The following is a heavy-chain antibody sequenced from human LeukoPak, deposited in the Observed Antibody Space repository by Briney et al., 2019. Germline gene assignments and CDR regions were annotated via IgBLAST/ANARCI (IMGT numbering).Heavy chain of an antibody. Sequence: GGSLRLSCVASEYTFSSFELNWVRQAPGKGLEWISYISDVGDTQHYADSVKGRFTISRDNARNSLFLQMNSLTAEDTGVYYCARDRSKVTAYDDALDIWGQGTMVIVSS. J-gene: IGHJ3*02. V-gene: IGHV3-48*03. D-gene: IGHD2-21*02. CDR3: ARDRSKVTAYDDALDI. CDR1: EYTFSSFE. CDR2: ISDVGDTQ.